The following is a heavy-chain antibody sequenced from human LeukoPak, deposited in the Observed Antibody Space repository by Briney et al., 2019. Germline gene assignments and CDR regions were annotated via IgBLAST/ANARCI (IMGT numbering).Heavy chain of an antibody. V-gene: IGHV4-59*08. D-gene: IGHD3-3*02. CDR3: ARQLAGLAPPGFIDS. CDR2: IYYGGST. Sequence: SETLSLTCTVSGGSISSYYWSWIRQPPGKGLERIGYIYYGGSTDYSPSLKSRATISLDTSKNQFSLHLTSVTAADTAVYYCARQLAGLAPPGFIDSWGQGTLVTVSS. CDR1: GGSISSYY. J-gene: IGHJ4*02.